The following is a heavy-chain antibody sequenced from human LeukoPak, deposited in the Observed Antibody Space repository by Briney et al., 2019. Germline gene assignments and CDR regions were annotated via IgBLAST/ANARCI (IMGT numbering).Heavy chain of an antibody. CDR2: ISGSGGST. CDR1: GFTFSSYD. J-gene: IGHJ4*02. D-gene: IGHD3-16*01. CDR3: TRRLDD. V-gene: IGHV3-23*01. Sequence: GGSLRLSCAASGFTFSSYDMNWVRQAPGKGLEWVSGISGSGGSTYYADSVKGRFTISRDNAQNSLYLQMNGLRVEDTAVYYCTRRLDDWGQGTLVTVSS.